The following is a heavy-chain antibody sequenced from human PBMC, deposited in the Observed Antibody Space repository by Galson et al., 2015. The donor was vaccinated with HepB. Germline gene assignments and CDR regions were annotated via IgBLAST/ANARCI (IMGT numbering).Heavy chain of an antibody. D-gene: IGHD2-21*02. V-gene: IGHV1-46*04. CDR1: GYTFTSYY. CDR3: ARAYCGGDCYFDY. Sequence: SVKVSCKASGYTFTSYYMHWVRQAPGQGLEWMGIINPGGGSTSYAQKLQGRVTMTRDTSTSTVYMELSSLRSEDTAVYYCARAYCGGDCYFDYWGQGTLVTVSS. CDR2: INPGGGST. J-gene: IGHJ4*02.